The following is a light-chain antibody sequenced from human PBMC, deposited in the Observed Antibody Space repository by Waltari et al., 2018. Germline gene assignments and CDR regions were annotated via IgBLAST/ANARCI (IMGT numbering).Light chain of an antibody. J-gene: IGLJ2*01. V-gene: IGLV2-23*02. CDR3: CSYAGSMV. CDR2: GVT. Sequence: QSALTQPASVSGSPGQSITISCPGSSTDLGPYNVVSWYQHHPGKAPKLIIYGVTNRPSGVSNRFSGSKSGNTASLTISGLQTEDEADYYCCSYAGSMVFGGGTKLTVL. CDR1: STDLGPYNV.